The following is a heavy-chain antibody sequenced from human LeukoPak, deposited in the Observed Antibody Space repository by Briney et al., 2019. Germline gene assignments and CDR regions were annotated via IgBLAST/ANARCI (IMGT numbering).Heavy chain of an antibody. CDR1: GDSISSSY. CDR3: ARVPNYYDSSGYPDV. J-gene: IGHJ6*02. CDR2: IYYSGTT. Sequence: SETLSLTCIVSGDSISSSYWSWIRQPPGKGLEWIGHIYYSGTTNNNPSLKSRVTISVDTSKNQFSLKLSSVTAADTAVYYCARVPNYYDSSGYPDVWGQGTTVTVSS. V-gene: IGHV4-59*01. D-gene: IGHD3-22*01.